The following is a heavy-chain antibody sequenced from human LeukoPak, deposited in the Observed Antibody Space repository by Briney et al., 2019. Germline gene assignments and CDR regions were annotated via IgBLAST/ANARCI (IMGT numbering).Heavy chain of an antibody. CDR3: AKAPPIRATYSFDY. CDR1: GFTLSDHY. CDR2: SRNKANSYTT. J-gene: IGHJ4*02. Sequence: GGSLRLSCGPSGFTLSDHYTDGVRQAPGKGLEWVGRSRNKANSYTTEYATSVKGRFTISRDDTKNSMYLQMKSLKTEDTAVYYCAKAPPIRATYSFDYWGRGTLVTVSS. V-gene: IGHV3-72*01. D-gene: IGHD1-26*01.